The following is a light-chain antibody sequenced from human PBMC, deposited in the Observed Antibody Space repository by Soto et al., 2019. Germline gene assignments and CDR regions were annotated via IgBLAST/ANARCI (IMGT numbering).Light chain of an antibody. J-gene: IGKJ4*01. CDR3: QQYYSTPLA. CDR1: QSVLYSSINKNY. Sequence: DIVMTQSPDSLAVSLGERATINCKSSQSVLYSSINKNYLAWYQQKPGQPPKLLFYWASTREPGVPDRFSGSGSGTDFTLTISSLQAEDVAVYYCQQYYSTPLAFGGGTKVEIK. V-gene: IGKV4-1*01. CDR2: WAS.